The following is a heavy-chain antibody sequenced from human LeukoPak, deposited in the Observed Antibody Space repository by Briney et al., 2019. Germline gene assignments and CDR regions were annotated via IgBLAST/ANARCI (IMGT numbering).Heavy chain of an antibody. D-gene: IGHD3-16*02. V-gene: IGHV3-23*01. CDR3: TTDYVWGSYRLTRYFDY. CDR1: GFTFSSYA. J-gene: IGHJ4*02. Sequence: QPGGSLRLSCAASGFTFSSYAMSWVRQAPGKGLEWVSAISGSGGSTYYADSVKGRFTISRDNSKNTLYLQMNSLKTEDTAVYYCTTDYVWGSYRLTRYFDYWGQGTLVTVSS. CDR2: ISGSGGST.